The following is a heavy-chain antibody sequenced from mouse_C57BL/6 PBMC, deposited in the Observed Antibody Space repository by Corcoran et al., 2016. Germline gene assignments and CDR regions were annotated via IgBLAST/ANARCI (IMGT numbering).Heavy chain of an antibody. D-gene: IGHD4-1*01. Sequence: QIQLVQSGPELKKPGETVKISCKASGYTFTTYGMSWVKQAPGKGLKWMGWINTYSGVPTYADDFKGRFAFSLETSASTAYLQINNLKNEDTATYFCARSPRLNWDYFDYWGQGTTLTVSS. CDR2: INTYSGVP. V-gene: IGHV9-3*01. CDR1: GYTFTTYG. CDR3: ARSPRLNWDYFDY. J-gene: IGHJ2*01.